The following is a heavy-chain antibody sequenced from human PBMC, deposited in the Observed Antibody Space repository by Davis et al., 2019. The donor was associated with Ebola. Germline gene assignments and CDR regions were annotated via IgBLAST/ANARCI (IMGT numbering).Heavy chain of an antibody. CDR2: ISGSRGST. Sequence: SLIISCAASGCTFSSHSMSWVRQAPGKGLEWVSAISGSRGSTYYADSVKRRFTISGDNSKNTLYLQMNSLGAEDTAVYYCANPHTGGFGYWGQGTLVTVSS. CDR3: ANPHTGGFGY. D-gene: IGHD3-16*01. CDR1: GCTFSSHS. V-gene: IGHV3-23*01. J-gene: IGHJ4*02.